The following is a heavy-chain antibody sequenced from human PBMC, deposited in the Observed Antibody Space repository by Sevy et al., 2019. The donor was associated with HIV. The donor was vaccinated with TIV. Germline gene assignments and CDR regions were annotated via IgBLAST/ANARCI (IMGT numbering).Heavy chain of an antibody. J-gene: IGHJ4*02. D-gene: IGHD3-22*01. CDR2: ISGHGGST. Sequence: GGSLRLSCADSGVTFSSYAMSWVRQAPGKGLEWVSTISGHGGSTYYAGAVKGRCTISRDNSKKMVYLQMNSLRAEDTAVYYCAKDSGISAQIVVALRYWGRGTQVTVSS. CDR3: AKDSGISAQIVVALRY. V-gene: IGHV3-23*01. CDR1: GVTFSSYA.